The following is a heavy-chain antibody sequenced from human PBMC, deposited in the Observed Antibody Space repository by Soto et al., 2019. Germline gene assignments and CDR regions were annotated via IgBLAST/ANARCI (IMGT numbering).Heavy chain of an antibody. V-gene: IGHV3-23*01. CDR2: ISGSGGST. Sequence: GGSLRLSCAASGPTFSSYAMSWVRQAPGKGLEWVSAISGSGGSTYYADSVKGRFTISRDNSKNTLYLQMNSLRAEDTAVYYCAKEGELGSGSYYFDYWGQGTLVTVSS. CDR1: GPTFSSYA. J-gene: IGHJ4*02. D-gene: IGHD3-10*01. CDR3: AKEGELGSGSYYFDY.